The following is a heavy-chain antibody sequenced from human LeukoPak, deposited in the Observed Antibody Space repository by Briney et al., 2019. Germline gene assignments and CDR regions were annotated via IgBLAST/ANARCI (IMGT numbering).Heavy chain of an antibody. CDR2: IYYSGST. J-gene: IGHJ4*02. V-gene: IGHV4-39*07. CDR1: GASISSSSYY. D-gene: IGHD1-26*01. CDR3: ARDGIQRGSLLSRNSGRTPLSD. Sequence: SETLSLTCTVSGASISSSSYYWGWIRQPPGKGLEWIGSIYYSGSTYYNPSLKSRVTISVDTSKNQFSLKLSSVTAADTAVYYCARDGIQRGSLLSRNSGRTPLSDWGQGTLVTVSS.